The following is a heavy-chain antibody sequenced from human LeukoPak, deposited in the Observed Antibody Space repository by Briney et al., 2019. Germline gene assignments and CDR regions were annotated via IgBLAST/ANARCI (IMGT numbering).Heavy chain of an antibody. J-gene: IGHJ4*02. Sequence: GGSLRLSCAASGFTFSDYYMSWIRQAPGKGLEWVSYISSSGSTIYYADSVKGRFTISRDNAKNSLYLQMNSLRAEDTAVYYCARDHCSSTSCYSPFDYWGQGTLVTVSS. CDR2: ISSSGSTI. D-gene: IGHD2-2*02. CDR3: ARDHCSSTSCYSPFDY. CDR1: GFTFSDYY. V-gene: IGHV3-11*04.